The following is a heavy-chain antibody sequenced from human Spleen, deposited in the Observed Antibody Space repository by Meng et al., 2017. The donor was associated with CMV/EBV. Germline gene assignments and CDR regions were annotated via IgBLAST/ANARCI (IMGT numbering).Heavy chain of an antibody. D-gene: IGHD3-16*01. CDR1: GFTFSGYW. CDR3: VRSLGDQFYYYGMDV. CDR2: IHSDGSNI. J-gene: IGHJ6*02. Sequence: GESLKISCAASGFTFSGYWMHWVRQVPGKGLVWVSRIHSDGSNINYADSMKGRFTISRDNVQNTLYLQMSSLRAEDTAIYYCVRSLGDQFYYYGMDVWGRGTTVTVSS. V-gene: IGHV3-74*01.